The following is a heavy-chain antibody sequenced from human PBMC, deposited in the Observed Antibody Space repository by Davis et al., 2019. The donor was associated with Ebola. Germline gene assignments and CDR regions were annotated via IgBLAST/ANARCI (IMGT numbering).Heavy chain of an antibody. CDR1: GGSVSSGSYY. D-gene: IGHD6-19*01. Sequence: MPSETLSLTCTVSGGSVSSGSYYWSWIRQPPGKGLEWIGYIYYSGSTNYNPSLKSRVTISVDTSKNQFSLKLSSVTAADTAVYYCARATPGYSSGWFYFDYWGQGTLVTVSS. V-gene: IGHV4-61*01. J-gene: IGHJ4*02. CDR2: IYYSGST. CDR3: ARATPGYSSGWFYFDY.